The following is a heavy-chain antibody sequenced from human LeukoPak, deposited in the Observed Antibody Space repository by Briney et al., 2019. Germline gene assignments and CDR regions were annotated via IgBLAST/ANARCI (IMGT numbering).Heavy chain of an antibody. Sequence: SETLSLTCTVSGYSISSGYYWAWIRQPPGNGLEWIGSIYHSGSTYYNPSLKSRVTISVDTSKNQFSLKLSSVTAADTAVYYCARGSSSDSGSYYWGQGTLVTVSS. CDR2: IYHSGST. V-gene: IGHV4-38-2*02. CDR3: ARGSSSDSGSYY. D-gene: IGHD1-26*01. CDR1: GYSISSGYY. J-gene: IGHJ4*02.